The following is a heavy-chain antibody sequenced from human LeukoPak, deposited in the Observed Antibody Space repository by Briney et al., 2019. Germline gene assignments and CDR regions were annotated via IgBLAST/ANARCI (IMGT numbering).Heavy chain of an antibody. J-gene: IGHJ6*02. CDR2: ISSRGTTI. CDR3: ARVRSGLHMDV. V-gene: IGHV3-48*03. D-gene: IGHD2-15*01. Sequence: PGGSLRLSCAASGFTFSRYSMHWVRQAPGKGLEWVSYISSRGTTIYYVDSVKGRFTISRDNAKNSLYLQMNSLRAEDTALYYCARVRSGLHMDVWGQGTTVTVSS. CDR1: GFTFSRYS.